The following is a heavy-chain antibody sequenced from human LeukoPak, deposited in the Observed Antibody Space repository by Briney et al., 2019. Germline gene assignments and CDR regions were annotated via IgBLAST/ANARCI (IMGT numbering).Heavy chain of an antibody. V-gene: IGHV3-23*01. CDR1: GFTFSNYA. D-gene: IGHD1-26*01. CDR3: AKGGKWDVTPFDY. J-gene: IGHJ4*02. CDR2: ISSSGDRT. Sequence: GGSLRLSCAASGFTFSNYAMAWVRQAPGKGLEWVAGISSSGDRTDYADSVKGRFTISRDNSKNTLYLQVNSLRAEDTAVYYCAKGGKWDVTPFDYWGQGTLVTVSS.